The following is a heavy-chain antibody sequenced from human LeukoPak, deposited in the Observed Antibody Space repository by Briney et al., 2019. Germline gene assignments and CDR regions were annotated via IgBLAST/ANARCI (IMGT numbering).Heavy chain of an antibody. V-gene: IGHV3-21*01. CDR1: GFTFSSYS. D-gene: IGHD3-22*01. J-gene: IGHJ3*02. CDR2: ISSNSSYI. Sequence: PGGSLRLSCAASGFTFSSYSMNWVRQAPGKGLEWVSSISSNSSYIYYADSVKGRFTISRDNAKNSLYLQMNSLRAEDTAVYYCARDNGPAYYDSTLDAFDIWGQRTMVTVSS. CDR3: ARDNGPAYYDSTLDAFDI.